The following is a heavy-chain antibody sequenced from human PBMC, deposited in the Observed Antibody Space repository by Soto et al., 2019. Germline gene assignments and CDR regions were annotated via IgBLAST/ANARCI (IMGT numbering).Heavy chain of an antibody. CDR2: ISYDGSNK. Sequence: PGGSLRPSCAASGFTFSSYAMHWVRQAPGKGLEWVAVISYDGSNKYYADSVKGRFTISRDNSKNTLYLQMNSLRAEDTAVYYCARDLSAYDAYPTFDYWGQGTLVTVSS. CDR1: GFTFSSYA. V-gene: IGHV3-30-3*01. D-gene: IGHD1-26*01. J-gene: IGHJ4*02. CDR3: ARDLSAYDAYPTFDY.